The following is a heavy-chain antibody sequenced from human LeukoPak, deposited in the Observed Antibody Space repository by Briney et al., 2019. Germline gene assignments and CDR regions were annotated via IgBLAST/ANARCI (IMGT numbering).Heavy chain of an antibody. CDR1: GFTFSSYS. Sequence: AGGSLRLSCAASGFTFSSYSMNWVRQAPGKGLEWVSSISSSSSYIYYADSVKGRFTISRGNAKNSLCLQMNSLRAEDTAVYYCARDHVISGWYGEDYYYGMDVWGQGTTVTVSS. D-gene: IGHD6-19*01. CDR2: ISSSSSYI. V-gene: IGHV3-21*01. J-gene: IGHJ6*02. CDR3: ARDHVISGWYGEDYYYGMDV.